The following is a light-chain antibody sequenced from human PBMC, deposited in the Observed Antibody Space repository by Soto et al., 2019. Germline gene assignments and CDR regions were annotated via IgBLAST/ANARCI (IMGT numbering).Light chain of an antibody. J-gene: IGKJ3*01. Sequence: DIQMTQSPSSLSASVGDRVTITCQASQDITNSLNWYQQKPGKAPQVLIYDASILETGVPSRFSGSGSGTDFTFTISSLQPEDVATYYCQQYDNLPLTFGPGTTVDIE. V-gene: IGKV1-33*01. CDR2: DAS. CDR3: QQYDNLPLT. CDR1: QDITNS.